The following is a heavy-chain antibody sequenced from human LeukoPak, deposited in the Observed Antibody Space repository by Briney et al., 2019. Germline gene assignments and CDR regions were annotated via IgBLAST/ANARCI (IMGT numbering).Heavy chain of an antibody. D-gene: IGHD3-16*02. CDR1: GGTFSSYA. V-gene: IGHV1-69*13. J-gene: IGHJ4*02. CDR2: IIPIFGTA. CDR3: ARDTDTDDYVWGSYRHFDY. Sequence: SVKVSCKASGGTFSSYAISWVRQAPGQGLEWMGGIIPIFGTANYAQKFQGRVTITADESTSTAYMELSSLSSEDTAVYYCARDTDTDDYVWGSYRHFDYWGQGTLVTVSS.